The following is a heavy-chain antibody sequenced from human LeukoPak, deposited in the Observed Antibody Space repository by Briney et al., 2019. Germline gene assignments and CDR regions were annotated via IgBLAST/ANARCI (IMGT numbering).Heavy chain of an antibody. D-gene: IGHD5-12*01. J-gene: IGHJ6*03. CDR3: ARSGYSGYVPYYYYMDV. CDR1: GGSISSSSYY. V-gene: IGHV4-61*01. CDR2: IYYSGST. Sequence: ASETLSLTCTVSGGSISSSSYYWSWIRQPPGKGLEWIGYIYYSGSTNYNPSLKSRVTISVDTSKNQFSLKLSSVTAADTAVYYCARSGYSGYVPYYYYMDVWGKGTTVTISS.